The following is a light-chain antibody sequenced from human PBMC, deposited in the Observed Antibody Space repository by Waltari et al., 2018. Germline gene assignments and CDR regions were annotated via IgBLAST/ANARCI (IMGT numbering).Light chain of an antibody. CDR1: TSNIGRNG. V-gene: IGLV1-44*01. Sequence: QSVLTQPPSASGTPGQGVTVSCSGSTSNIGRNGVSWYQQLPGTAPKLLIHTDKRRPSGVPDRFYGSKSGTSASLAISGLQSEDEAHYYCAAWDDSLKGRVFGGGTKVTVL. J-gene: IGLJ3*02. CDR2: TDK. CDR3: AAWDDSLKGRV.